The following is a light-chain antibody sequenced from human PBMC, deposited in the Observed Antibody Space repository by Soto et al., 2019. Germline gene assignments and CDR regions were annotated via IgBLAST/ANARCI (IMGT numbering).Light chain of an antibody. Sequence: QSVLTQPPSVCGAPGQRVTISCTGSSSNIGAGYDVHWYQQLPGTAPKLLIHGNTNRPSGVPDRFSGSKSGTSASLAITGLQAEDEADYYCQSYDSSLSGSVFGGGTKLTVL. J-gene: IGLJ2*01. CDR1: SSNIGAGYD. CDR3: QSYDSSLSGSV. CDR2: GNT. V-gene: IGLV1-40*01.